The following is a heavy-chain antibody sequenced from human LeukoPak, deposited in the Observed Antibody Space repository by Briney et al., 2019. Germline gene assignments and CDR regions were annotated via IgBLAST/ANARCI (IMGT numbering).Heavy chain of an antibody. CDR2: IRQDGGEK. D-gene: IGHD6-13*01. Sequence: EGSLRLSCAVSGFTSGNFWMNWVRQAPGKGLEWVASIRQDGGEKSYVDSVKGRFTISRDNTKNSLYLQMSSLRAEDTAVYYCARDGTAAGLYFDLWGQGTLVIVSS. J-gene: IGHJ4*01. CDR1: GFTSGNFW. V-gene: IGHV3-7*01. CDR3: ARDGTAAGLYFDL.